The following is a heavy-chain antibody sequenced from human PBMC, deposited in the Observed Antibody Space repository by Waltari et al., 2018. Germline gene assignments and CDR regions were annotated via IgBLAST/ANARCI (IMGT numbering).Heavy chain of an antibody. D-gene: IGHD3-10*01. Sequence: PGKGLEWIGSIYYSGSTYYNPSLKSRVTISVDTSKNQFSLKLSSVTAADTAVYYCARYYYYGSGPKPPSWGQGTLVTVSS. CDR3: ARYYYYGSGPKPPS. V-gene: IGHV4-39*07. CDR2: IYYSGST. J-gene: IGHJ5*02.